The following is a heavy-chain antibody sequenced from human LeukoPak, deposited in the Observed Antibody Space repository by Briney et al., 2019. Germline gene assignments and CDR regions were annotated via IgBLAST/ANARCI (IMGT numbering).Heavy chain of an antibody. CDR1: GFTFSTYG. CDR3: VKERGPFDAFDI. V-gene: IGHV3-33*06. Sequence: GGSLRLSCAATGFTFSTYGMHWVRQAPSKGLEWVAVIWSDGNNKFYADSVKGRFTFSRDNSRNTLSLQMNSLRAEDTAVYYCVKERGPFDAFDIWGQGTMVTVSS. J-gene: IGHJ3*02. CDR2: IWSDGNNK.